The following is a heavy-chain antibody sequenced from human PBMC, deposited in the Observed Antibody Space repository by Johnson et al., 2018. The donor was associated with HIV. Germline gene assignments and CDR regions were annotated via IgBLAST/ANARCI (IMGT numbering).Heavy chain of an antibody. CDR1: GFTFSSYG. V-gene: IGHV3-33*01. D-gene: IGHD3-10*01. Sequence: QVQLVESGGGVVQPGRSLRLSCAASGFTFSSYGMHWVRQAPGKGLAWVAFTQYDGSNKYYADSVKGRFTISRDNSKKTLFMQMNNLKTEDTAVYYCARNRGDSPPDAFDIWGQGTMVTVSS. CDR3: ARNRGDSPPDAFDI. CDR2: TQYDGSNK. J-gene: IGHJ3*02.